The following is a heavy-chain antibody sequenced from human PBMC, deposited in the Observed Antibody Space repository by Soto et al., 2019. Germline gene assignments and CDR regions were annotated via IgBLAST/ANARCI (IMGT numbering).Heavy chain of an antibody. V-gene: IGHV3-33*01. CDR2: IWYGGSNK. J-gene: IGHJ6*03. Sequence: PGGSLRLSCAASGFTFSSDGMHWVRQAPGKGLEWVAVIWYGGSNKYYADSVKGRFTISRDNSKNTLYLQMNSLRAEDTAVYYCARGLFQLPHYYYYMDVWGKGTTVTVSS. CDR3: ARGLFQLPHYYYYMDV. D-gene: IGHD2-2*01. CDR1: GFTFSSDG.